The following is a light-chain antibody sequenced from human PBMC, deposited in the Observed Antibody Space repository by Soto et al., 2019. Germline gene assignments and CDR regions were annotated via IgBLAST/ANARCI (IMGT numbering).Light chain of an antibody. Sequence: EIVMTQSPATLSVSPGERAALSCRASQTVSNNLSWYQQKPGQAPRLLIYGASTRATTIPARFSGSGSGTEFTLTISSLQSEDFAIYYCQQYDNWPLTFGQGTRLEI. V-gene: IGKV3-15*01. CDR2: GAS. CDR1: QTVSNN. CDR3: QQYDNWPLT. J-gene: IGKJ5*01.